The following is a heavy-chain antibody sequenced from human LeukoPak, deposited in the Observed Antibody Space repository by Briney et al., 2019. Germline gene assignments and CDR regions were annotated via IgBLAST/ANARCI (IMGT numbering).Heavy chain of an antibody. CDR3: ASLRRSSSSHY. D-gene: IGHD6-6*01. J-gene: IGHJ4*02. V-gene: IGHV3-48*02. CDR1: GFTFSGYS. CDR2: FGTRSTSV. Sequence: GGSLRLSCTASGFTFSGYSMNWIRQAPGKGLEWVSSFGTRSTSVYHAGSVKGRFTISRDNAKNSLYLQMNSLRDEDTAVYYCASLRRSSSSHYWGQGTLVTVSS.